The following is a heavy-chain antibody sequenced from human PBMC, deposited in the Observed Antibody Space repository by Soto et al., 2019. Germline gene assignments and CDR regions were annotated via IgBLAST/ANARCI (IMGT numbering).Heavy chain of an antibody. CDR3: AREWSAFDY. CDR1: GGSITSYK. D-gene: IGHD2-15*01. Sequence: QVQLQESGPGLVKPSETLSLTCTVSGGSITSYKWSWIRQSPGKGLEWIAYVYSSGSLSYNPSLKSRVTISMDTSRNQYSLKLNSATTADTAVYYCAREWSAFDYWGQGIVVTVSS. J-gene: IGHJ4*02. CDR2: VYSSGSL. V-gene: IGHV4-59*01.